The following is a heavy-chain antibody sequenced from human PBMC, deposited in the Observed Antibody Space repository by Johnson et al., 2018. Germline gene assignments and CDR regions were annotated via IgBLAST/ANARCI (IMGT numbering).Heavy chain of an antibody. V-gene: IGHV3-23*04. CDR3: ARESGSYDGGFQH. J-gene: IGHJ1*01. CDR1: GFTFSSYA. CDR2: ISGSGGST. D-gene: IGHD1-26*01. Sequence: VQLVQSGGGLVQPGGSLRLSCAASGFTFSSYAMSWVRQAPGKGLEWVSAISGSGGSTYYADSVKGRFTISRDNSKNTLFLQMNSLGAEDTAVYYGARESGSYDGGFQHWGQGSLVTVAS.